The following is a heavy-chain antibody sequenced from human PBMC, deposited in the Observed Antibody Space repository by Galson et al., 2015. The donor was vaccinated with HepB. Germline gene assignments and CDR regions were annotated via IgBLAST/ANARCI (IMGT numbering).Heavy chain of an antibody. CDR3: ARGVAGDYGSLYYSGMDV. Sequence: SLRLSCAASGFTFSSSGMHWVRQAPGKGLEWVAVIWYDGSNKYYADSVKGRFTISRDNSKNTLYLQMNSLRAEDTAVYYCARGVAGDYGSLYYSGMDVWGQGTTVAVYS. J-gene: IGHJ6*02. V-gene: IGHV3-33*01. D-gene: IGHD4-17*01. CDR1: GFTFSSSG. CDR2: IWYDGSNK.